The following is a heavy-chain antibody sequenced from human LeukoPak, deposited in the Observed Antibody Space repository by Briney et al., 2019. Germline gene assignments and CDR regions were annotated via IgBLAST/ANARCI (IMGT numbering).Heavy chain of an antibody. CDR1: GGSFSGYY. CDR3: ARGGGSRLLNY. V-gene: IGHV4-34*01. Sequence: SETLSLTCAVYGGSFSGYYWSWIGQPPGKGLEGIGEINHSGSTNYNPSLKSRVTISVDTSKNQFSLKLSSVTAADTAVYYCARGGGSRLLNYWGQGTLVTVSS. CDR2: INHSGST. D-gene: IGHD3-16*01. J-gene: IGHJ4*02.